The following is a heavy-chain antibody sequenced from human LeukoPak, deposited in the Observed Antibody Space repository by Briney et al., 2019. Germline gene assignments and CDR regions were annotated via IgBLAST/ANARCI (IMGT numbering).Heavy chain of an antibody. D-gene: IGHD3-10*01. V-gene: IGHV3-33*08. CDR2: IRYDGSNK. Sequence: LSLTCTVSGYSISSGYFWGWIRQTPGKGLEWVAFIRYDGSNKYYADSVKGRFTISRDNSKNTLYLQMNRLRAEDTAVYYCARARGPAWFDPWGQGTLVTVSS. CDR3: ARARGPAWFDP. CDR1: GYSISSGY. J-gene: IGHJ5*02.